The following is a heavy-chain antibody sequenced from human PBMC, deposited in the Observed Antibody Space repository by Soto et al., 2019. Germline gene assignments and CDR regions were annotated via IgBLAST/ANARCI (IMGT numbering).Heavy chain of an antibody. CDR2: IKKDGSKI. Sequence: EVQLVESGGDLVQPGGSLRLSCAASGFSFASSWMTWVRQAPGKGLEWVANIKKDGSKINYLDSVWGRFTVSRDNAKNSLYLEMNNLKAEDTALYYCARDVSQGSSSLYLDAFDIWGQGTMVTVSS. D-gene: IGHD6-13*01. CDR3: ARDVSQGSSSLYLDAFDI. V-gene: IGHV3-7*05. CDR1: GFSFASSW. J-gene: IGHJ3*02.